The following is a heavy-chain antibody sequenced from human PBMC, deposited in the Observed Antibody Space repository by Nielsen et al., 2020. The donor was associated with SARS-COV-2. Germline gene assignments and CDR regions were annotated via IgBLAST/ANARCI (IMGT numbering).Heavy chain of an antibody. CDR2: IYASGNT. CDR3: ARASGYCSGGTCYSEKLFDL. J-gene: IGHJ4*02. V-gene: IGHV3-53*01. D-gene: IGHD2-15*01. Sequence: WIRQPPGKGLEWVSFIYASGNTFYADSVRGRFTISRDNPKNTLYLQMNSLRAEDTAVYYCARASGYCSGGTCYSEKLFDLWGQGTLVTVSS.